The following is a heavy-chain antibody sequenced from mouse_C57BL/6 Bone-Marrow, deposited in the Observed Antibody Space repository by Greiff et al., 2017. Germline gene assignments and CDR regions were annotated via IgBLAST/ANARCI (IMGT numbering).Heavy chain of an antibody. D-gene: IGHD2-4*01. CDR1: GYTFTNYW. Sequence: QVQLQQPGAELVKPGASVKLSCKASGYTFTNYWMPWVKQRPGQGLEWIGMMHPNGGSPDYNEKFKSEATLRVDKSSRTAYMELSSLTSEDSAVYYCARSYDYDDYTMDYWGQGTSVTVSS. J-gene: IGHJ4*01. CDR2: MHPNGGSP. CDR3: ARSYDYDDYTMDY. V-gene: IGHV1-64*01.